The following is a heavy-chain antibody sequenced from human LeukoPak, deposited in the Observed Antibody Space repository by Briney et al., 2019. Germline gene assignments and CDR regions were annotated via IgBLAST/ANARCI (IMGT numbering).Heavy chain of an antibody. D-gene: IGHD4-17*01. CDR3: ARVYPHYGDLYNFDY. Sequence: ASVKVSCKTSGYTFTSYAMNWVRQAPGQGLEWMGWINTNTGNPTYAQGFTGRVVFSLDTSVSTAYLQISSLKAEDTAVYYCARVYPHYGDLYNFDYWGQGTLVTVSS. CDR2: INTNTGNP. J-gene: IGHJ4*02. V-gene: IGHV7-4-1*02. CDR1: GYTFTSYA.